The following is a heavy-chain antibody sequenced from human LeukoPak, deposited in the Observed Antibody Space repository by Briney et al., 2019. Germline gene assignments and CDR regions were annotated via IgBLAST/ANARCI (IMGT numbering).Heavy chain of an antibody. CDR1: GYTFTSYD. Sequence: ASVKVSCKASGYTFTSYDINWVRPATGQGLEWMGWMNPNSGNTGYAQKFQGRVTMTRNTSISTAYMELSSLRSEDTAVYYCASEASGYCSSTSCLRAFDYWGQGTLVTVSS. D-gene: IGHD2-2*01. V-gene: IGHV1-8*01. CDR3: ASEASGYCSSTSCLRAFDY. CDR2: MNPNSGNT. J-gene: IGHJ4*02.